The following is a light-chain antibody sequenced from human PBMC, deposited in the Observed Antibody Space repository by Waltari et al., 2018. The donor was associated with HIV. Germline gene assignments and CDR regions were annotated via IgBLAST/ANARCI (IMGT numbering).Light chain of an antibody. V-gene: IGLV2-8*01. Sequence: QSALTHPPSASGSPGQSTPLSCTGTSSHVGGSNYVSCYQQHPGKAPNLVIYEISKRPSGVPDRFSGSKSGNTASLTVSGLQAEDEADYSGSSYAGSNNFDVVFGGGTKLTVL. CDR1: SSHVGGSNY. J-gene: IGLJ2*01. CDR3: SSYAGSNNFDVV. CDR2: EIS.